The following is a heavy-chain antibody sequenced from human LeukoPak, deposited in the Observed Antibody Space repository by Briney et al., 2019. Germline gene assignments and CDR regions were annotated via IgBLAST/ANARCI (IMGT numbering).Heavy chain of an antibody. CDR2: IIPIFGNT. J-gene: IGHJ4*02. Sequence: SVKVSCKASGCTFSSYAISWVRQAPGQGLEWMGGIIPIFGNTNYAQKFQGRVTITADESTSTAYMELSSLRSEDTAVYYCARAHLDGSSGYYYDPFDYWGQGTLVTVSS. CDR3: ARAHLDGSSGYYYDPFDY. CDR1: GCTFSSYA. D-gene: IGHD3-22*01. V-gene: IGHV1-69*13.